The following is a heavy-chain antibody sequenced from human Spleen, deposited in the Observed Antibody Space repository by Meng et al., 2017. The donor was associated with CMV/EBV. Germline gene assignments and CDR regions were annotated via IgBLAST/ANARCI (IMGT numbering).Heavy chain of an antibody. V-gene: IGHV4-34*10. CDR1: GGSFSGYY. Sequence: HLQESAPGLLMPSETLSLTCAVYGGSFSGYYWSWIRQPPGKGLEWIGEINHSGSTNYNPSLKSRVTISVDTSKNQFSLKLSSVTAADTAVYYCARSDSSSPLGWFDPWGQGTLVTVSS. D-gene: IGHD6-13*01. CDR2: INHSGST. J-gene: IGHJ5*02. CDR3: ARSDSSSPLGWFDP.